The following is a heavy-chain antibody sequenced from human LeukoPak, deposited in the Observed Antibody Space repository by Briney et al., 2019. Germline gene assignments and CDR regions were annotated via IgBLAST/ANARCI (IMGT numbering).Heavy chain of an antibody. J-gene: IGHJ4*02. Sequence: KPSETLSLTCGVSRGSLSGYYWNWIRQSPGKRLEWIGEVNHSGSTNYNPSLKSRATVSVDTSKNQFSLNLTSVTVADTAIYYCARGGTALSPRAFDYWGQGTLVAVSS. CDR3: ARGGTALSPRAFDY. D-gene: IGHD1-14*01. CDR2: VNHSGST. CDR1: RGSLSGYY. V-gene: IGHV4-34*01.